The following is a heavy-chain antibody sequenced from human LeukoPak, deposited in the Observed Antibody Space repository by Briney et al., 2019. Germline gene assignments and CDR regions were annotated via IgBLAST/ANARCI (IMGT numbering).Heavy chain of an antibody. CDR1: GFTFSSYS. CDR2: ISSSSSTI. J-gene: IGHJ4*02. V-gene: IGHV3-48*01. Sequence: PGGSLRLSCAASGFTFSSYSMNWVRQAPGKGLEWVSYISSSSSTIYYADSVKGRFTISRDNAKNSLYLQMNSPRAEDTAVYYCARVGYLRPFDYWGQGTLVTVSS. CDR3: ARVGYLRPFDY. D-gene: IGHD2-2*03.